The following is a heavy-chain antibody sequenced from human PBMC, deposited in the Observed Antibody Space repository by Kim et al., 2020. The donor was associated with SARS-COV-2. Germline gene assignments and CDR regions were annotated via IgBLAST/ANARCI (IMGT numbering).Heavy chain of an antibody. V-gene: IGHV1-69*13. CDR2: IIPIFGTA. D-gene: IGHD3-22*01. CDR1: GGTFSSYA. Sequence: SVKVSCKASGGTFSSYAISWVRQAPGQGLEWMGGIIPIFGTANYAQKFQGRVTITADESTSTAYMELSSLRSEDTAVYYCARDRGSSNYYDSSGYLSPYYYGMDVWGQGTTVTVSS. J-gene: IGHJ6*02. CDR3: ARDRGSSNYYDSSGYLSPYYYGMDV.